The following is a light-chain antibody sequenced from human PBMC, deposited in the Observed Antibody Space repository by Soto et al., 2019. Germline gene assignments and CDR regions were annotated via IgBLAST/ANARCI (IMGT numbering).Light chain of an antibody. Sequence: DIQMTQSPSILSASVGDRVTITCRASQSIKNWLAWYQQKPGKAPKVLISKASTLENGVPPRFSGRGSGTEFTLTISSLQPDDFATYICQEYNTYSNTFGQGTKLEIK. V-gene: IGKV1-5*03. CDR2: KAS. J-gene: IGKJ2*01. CDR3: QEYNTYSNT. CDR1: QSIKNW.